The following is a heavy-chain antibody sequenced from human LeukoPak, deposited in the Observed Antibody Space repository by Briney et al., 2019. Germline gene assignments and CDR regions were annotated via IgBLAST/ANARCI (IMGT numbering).Heavy chain of an antibody. D-gene: IGHD4-17*01. J-gene: IGHJ4*02. V-gene: IGHV3-7*01. CDR3: ARGFTVTTNYYFDY. Sequence: PGGSLRLSCAASGFTFSSYWMSWVRQAPGKGLEWVANIKQDGSEKYYVDSVKGRFTISRDNAKNSLYLQMNSLRAEDTAVYYCARGFTVTTNYYFDYWGQGTLVTVSS. CDR1: GFTFSSYW. CDR2: IKQDGSEK.